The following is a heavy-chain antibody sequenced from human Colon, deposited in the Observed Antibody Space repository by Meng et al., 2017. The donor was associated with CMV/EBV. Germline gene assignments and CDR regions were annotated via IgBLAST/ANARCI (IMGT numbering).Heavy chain of an antibody. V-gene: IGHV3-21*01. CDR1: GFTFSSYS. J-gene: IGHJ4*02. CDR2: ISSSSSYI. D-gene: IGHD4-11*01. CDR3: ASSSNYGGYFDY. Sequence: GGSLRLSCAASGFTFSSYSMNWVRQAPGKGLEWVSSISSSSSYIYYADSVKGRFTISRDNAKNSLYLQMNSLRAEDTAVYYCASSSNYGGYFDYWGQGTLVTSPQ.